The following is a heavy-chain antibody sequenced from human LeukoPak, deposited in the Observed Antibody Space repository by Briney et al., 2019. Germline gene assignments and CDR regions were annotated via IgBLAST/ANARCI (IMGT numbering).Heavy chain of an antibody. D-gene: IGHD5-18*01. V-gene: IGHV4-34*01. CDR3: ARARTAMSVFY. J-gene: IGHJ4*02. Sequence: SETLSLTCAVYGGSFSGYYWSWIRQPPGKGLEWIGEINHSGSTNYNPSLKSRVTISVDTSKNQFSLKLSSVTAADTAVYYCARARTAMSVFYWGQGTLVTVSS. CDR2: INHSGST. CDR1: GGSFSGYY.